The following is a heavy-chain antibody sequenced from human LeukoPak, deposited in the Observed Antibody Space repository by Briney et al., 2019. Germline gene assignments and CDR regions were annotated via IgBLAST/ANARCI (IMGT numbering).Heavy chain of an antibody. V-gene: IGHV3-21*03. CDR3: TTYGSGRKFDY. CDR2: ISSSSSYI. D-gene: IGHD3-10*01. Sequence: GGSLRLSCAASGFTFSSYSMNWVRQAPGKGLEWVSSISSSSSYIYYADSVKGRFTISRDNAKNSLYLQMNSLKSEDTAVYYCTTYGSGRKFDYWGQGVLVTVSS. CDR1: GFTFSSYS. J-gene: IGHJ4*02.